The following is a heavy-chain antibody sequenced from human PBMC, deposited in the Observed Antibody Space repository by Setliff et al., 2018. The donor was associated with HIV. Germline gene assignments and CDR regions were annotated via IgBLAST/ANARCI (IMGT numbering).Heavy chain of an antibody. J-gene: IGHJ4*02. V-gene: IGHV4-4*08. CDR3: ARDGGGSGWSLGEFDF. CDR1: GGSISSYS. Sequence: SETLSLTCTVSGGSISSYSWSWIRQPPGKGLEWIGYVSSIGNTNYNPSLKSRVTISVDTSKNQFSLQLNSVTAADTAVYYCARDGGGSGWSLGEFDFWGQGTLVTVSS. D-gene: IGHD6-19*01. CDR2: VSSIGNT.